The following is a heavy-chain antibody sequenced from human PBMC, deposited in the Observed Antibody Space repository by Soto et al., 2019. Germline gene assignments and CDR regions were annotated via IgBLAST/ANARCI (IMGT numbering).Heavy chain of an antibody. D-gene: IGHD4-4*01. V-gene: IGHV4-34*01. CDR3: ATQSYSNSGAYYYYAMDV. Sequence: PSETLSLTCGVSGGSLSGYYWNWIRQSPGKGLEWIGEINHSGSTTYNPSLKSRVTISIDTSKNQFSLKLNSVTAADTAVYYCATQSYSNSGAYYYYAMDVWGQGTTVTVSS. CDR2: INHSGST. J-gene: IGHJ6*02. CDR1: GGSLSGYY.